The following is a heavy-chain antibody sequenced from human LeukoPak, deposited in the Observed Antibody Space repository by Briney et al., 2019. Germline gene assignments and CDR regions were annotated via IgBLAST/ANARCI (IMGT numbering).Heavy chain of an antibody. V-gene: IGHV3-13*01. CDR2: ISTAGDT. D-gene: IGHD3-10*01. J-gene: IGHJ3*02. Sequence: PGGSLRLSCAASGCTFSSYDMHWVRQATGIGLEWVSAISTAGDTYYPGSVKGRFTSSRENAKNSLYLQMNSLRAGDTSVYYCARQHYYGSGSPDDAFDIWGQGTMVTVSS. CDR1: GCTFSSYD. CDR3: ARQHYYGSGSPDDAFDI.